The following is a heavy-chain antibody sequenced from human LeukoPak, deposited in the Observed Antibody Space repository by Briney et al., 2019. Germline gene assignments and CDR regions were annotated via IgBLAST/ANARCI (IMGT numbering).Heavy chain of an antibody. CDR1: GAPISNYY. J-gene: IGHJ4*02. CDR2: VNTSGIT. Sequence: SETLSLTCTVSGAPISNYYWSWIRQPAGKGLEWIGRVNTSGITNYNPSFRSRVTMSVDKSKNQLSLKLTSVTAADAAVYYCAGRDYWGQGTLVTVSS. CDR3: AGRDY. V-gene: IGHV4-4*07.